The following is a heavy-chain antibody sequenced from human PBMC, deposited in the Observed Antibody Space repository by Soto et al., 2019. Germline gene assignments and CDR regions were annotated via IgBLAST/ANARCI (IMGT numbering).Heavy chain of an antibody. CDR1: GFTVSSNY. D-gene: IGHD2-21*02. J-gene: IGHJ4*02. Sequence: PGGSLRLSCAPSGFTVSSNYMSWVRQAPGKGLEWVAVLYSDGQTYYADSVKGRFAVSRDNSKNTLYLQLSSLRAEDTAVYYCSRVRDCGGDCWWAQGTSVPGSS. CDR3: SRVRDCGGDCW. CDR2: LYSDGQT. V-gene: IGHV3-53*01.